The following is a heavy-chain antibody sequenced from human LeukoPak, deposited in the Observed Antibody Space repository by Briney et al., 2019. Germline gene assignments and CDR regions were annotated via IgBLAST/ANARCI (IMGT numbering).Heavy chain of an antibody. D-gene: IGHD4-11*01. V-gene: IGHV3-11*01. CDR3: ARVPGSNYNWFDP. CDR2: ISSSGSTI. Sequence: GGSLRLSCAASGFTFSDYYMSWIRQAPGKGLEWVSYISSSGSTIYYADSVKGRLTISRDNAKNSLYLQMNSLRAEDTAVYYCARVPGSNYNWFDPWGQGTLVTVSS. CDR1: GFTFSDYY. J-gene: IGHJ5*02.